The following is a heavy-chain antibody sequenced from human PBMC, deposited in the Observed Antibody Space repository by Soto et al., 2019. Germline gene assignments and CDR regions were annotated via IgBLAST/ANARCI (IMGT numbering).Heavy chain of an antibody. Sequence: ASVKVSCKVSEYTLTELSMHWVRQAPGKGLEWMGGFDPEDGETIYAQKFQGRVTMTEDTSTDTAYMELSSLRSEDTAVYYCATDLSYYYDSSGYTSSFDYWGQGTLVTVSS. CDR2: FDPEDGET. CDR1: EYTLTELS. V-gene: IGHV1-24*01. D-gene: IGHD3-22*01. CDR3: ATDLSYYYDSSGYTSSFDY. J-gene: IGHJ4*02.